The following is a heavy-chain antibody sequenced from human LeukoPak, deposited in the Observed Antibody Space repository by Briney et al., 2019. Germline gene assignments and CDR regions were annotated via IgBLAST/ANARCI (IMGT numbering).Heavy chain of an antibody. D-gene: IGHD6-13*01. J-gene: IGHJ5*02. CDR3: ASSSSAVWEWFDP. CDR2: INHSGST. V-gene: IGHV4-34*01. Sequence: SETLSLTCAVYGGSFSGYYWSWIRQPPGKGLEWIGKINHSGSTNYNPSLKSRVTISVDTSKNQFSLKLSSVTAADTAMYYCASSSSAVWEWFDPWGQGTLVTVSS. CDR1: GGSFSGYY.